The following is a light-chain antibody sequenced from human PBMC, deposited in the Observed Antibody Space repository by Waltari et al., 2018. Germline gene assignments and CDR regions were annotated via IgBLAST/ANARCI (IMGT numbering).Light chain of an antibody. CDR2: KND. CDR3: AVWDDVLSSWV. Sequence: QSALTQLPSASGTPGQGVTISCSGSSFNIGRNYVYWYQQLSGAAPKLLMFKNDQVPSGVPDRFSVTSSGASASLAIIGLRSEDEADYYCAVWDDVLSSWVFGGGTKLTVL. V-gene: IGLV1-47*01. CDR1: SFNIGRNY. J-gene: IGLJ3*02.